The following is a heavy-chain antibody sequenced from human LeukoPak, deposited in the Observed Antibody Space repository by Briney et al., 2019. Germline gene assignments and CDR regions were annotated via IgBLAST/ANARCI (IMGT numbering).Heavy chain of an antibody. CDR2: IKSKTDGGTT. CDR1: GFTFSNAW. CDR3: ARVGSSWSTKDYYYYYMDV. V-gene: IGHV3-15*05. J-gene: IGHJ6*03. D-gene: IGHD6-13*01. Sequence: GGSLRLSCAASGFTFSNAWMSWVRQAPGKGLEWVGRIKSKTDGGTTDYAAPVKGRFTISRDDAKNSLYLQMNSLRAEDTALYYCARVGSSWSTKDYYYYYMDVWGKGTTVTVSS.